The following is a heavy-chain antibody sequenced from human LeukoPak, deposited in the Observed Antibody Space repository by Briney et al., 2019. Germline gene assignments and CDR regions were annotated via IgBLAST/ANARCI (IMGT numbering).Heavy chain of an antibody. D-gene: IGHD3-9*01. J-gene: IGHJ3*02. V-gene: IGHV4-4*07. CDR3: VRTTLRNFDWSPDAFDI. CDR2: IYTSGTT. Sequence: PSETLSLTCTVSGGSISSYYWSWIRQPAGKGLEWIGRIYTSGTTNYNPSLKSRVTMSVDTSKNQFSLKLSSVTAADTAVYYCVRTTLRNFDWSPDAFDIWGRGTMVTVSS. CDR1: GGSISSYY.